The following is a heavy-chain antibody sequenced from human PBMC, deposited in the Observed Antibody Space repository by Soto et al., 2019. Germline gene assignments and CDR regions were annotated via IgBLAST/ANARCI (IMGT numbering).Heavy chain of an antibody. Sequence: ASVKVSCKASGYTFTSNAINWVRQATGQGIEWMGWMNPNSGNTGYAQKFQGRVTMTRNTSISTAYMELRSLRSEDTAGYYCARGRSQQWLVGEFDYWCQGTLVTVSS. CDR3: ARGRSQQWLVGEFDY. J-gene: IGHJ4*02. CDR2: MNPNSGNT. D-gene: IGHD6-19*01. CDR1: GYTFTSNA. V-gene: IGHV1-8*01.